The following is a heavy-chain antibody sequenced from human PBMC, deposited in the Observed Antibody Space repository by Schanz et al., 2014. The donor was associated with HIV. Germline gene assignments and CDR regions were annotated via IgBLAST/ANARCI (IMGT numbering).Heavy chain of an antibody. CDR1: GFTFSSYG. J-gene: IGHJ6*02. CDR2: IWYDGSNK. V-gene: IGHV3-33*08. CDR3: AREREDSNYEDNYYGMDV. Sequence: QVQLVESGGGVVQPGRSLRLSCAASGFTFSSYGMHWVRQAPGKGLEWVAVIWYDGSNKYYVDSVKGRFTISRDNSKNSLYLQINSLRAEDTAVYYCAREREDSNYEDNYYGMDVWGQGTTVTVSS. D-gene: IGHD4-4*01.